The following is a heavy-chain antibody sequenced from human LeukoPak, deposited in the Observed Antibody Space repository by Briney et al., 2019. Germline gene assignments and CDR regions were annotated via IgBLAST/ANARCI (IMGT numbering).Heavy chain of an antibody. V-gene: IGHV1-2*02. CDR1: GYTFTGYY. Sequence: ASVKVSCKASGYTFTGYYMHWVRQAPGQGLEWVGWINPNSGGTNYAQKFQGRVTMTRDTSISTAYMELSRLRSDDTAVYYCAREGDIVLMSAFDIWGQGTMVTVSS. J-gene: IGHJ3*02. CDR2: INPNSGGT. CDR3: AREGDIVLMSAFDI. D-gene: IGHD2-8*01.